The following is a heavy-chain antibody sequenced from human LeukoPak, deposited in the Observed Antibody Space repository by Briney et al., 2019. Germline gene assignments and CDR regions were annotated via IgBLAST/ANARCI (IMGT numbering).Heavy chain of an antibody. CDR3: ARGLPAAIAFYYYYYLDV. J-gene: IGHJ6*03. V-gene: IGHV1-69*05. CDR1: GGTFSSYA. D-gene: IGHD2-2*01. CDR2: IIPIFGTA. Sequence: SVKVSCKASGGTFSSYAISWVRQAPGQGLEWMGGIIPIFGTANYAQKFQGRVTITRDTSASTAYMELSSLRSEDTAVYYCARGLPAAIAFYYYYYLDVWGKGTTVTVSS.